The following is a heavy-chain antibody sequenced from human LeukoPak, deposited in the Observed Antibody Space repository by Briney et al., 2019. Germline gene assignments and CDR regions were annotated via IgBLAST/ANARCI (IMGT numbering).Heavy chain of an antibody. V-gene: IGHV3-74*01. Sequence: RGSLRDSRAASGFFFCKYWLYGVRQAPGRGLVRVSHINSDGSSTTYADSVKGRFTVSRDNAKTMLYLEMNSLSAEDTAVYYCARVGSTCGGGADAYAFYAWGQGTVVTVSS. D-gene: IGHD2-21*01. CDR1: GFFFCKYW. CDR2: INSDGSST. CDR3: ARVGSTCGGGADAYAFYA. J-gene: IGHJ3*01.